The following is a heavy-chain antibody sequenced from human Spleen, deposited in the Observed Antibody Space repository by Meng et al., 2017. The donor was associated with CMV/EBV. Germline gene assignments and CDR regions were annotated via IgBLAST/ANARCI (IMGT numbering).Heavy chain of an antibody. V-gene: IGHV1-24*01. CDR2: FDPEDGET. CDR1: GNTLTDLS. D-gene: IGHD2-2*01. J-gene: IGHJ4*02. CDR3: ATGSRESCSSTSCYYVDF. Sequence: ASVKVSCKVSGNTLTDLSIHWVRQAPGKGLEWMGGFDPEDGETRYAQRFQGRVTMTEDTATETAYMEVSSLTSEDTAVYYCATGSRESCSSTSCYYVDFWGLGTLVTVS.